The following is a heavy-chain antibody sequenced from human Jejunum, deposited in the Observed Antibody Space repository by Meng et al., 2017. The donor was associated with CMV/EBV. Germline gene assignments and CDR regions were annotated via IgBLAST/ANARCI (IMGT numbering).Heavy chain of an antibody. CDR3: IRGPYGADSWYDY. CDR2: INTDGSNT. CDR1: GFNISTYW. Sequence: SGFNISTYWMHWVRQVPGKGLEWVSRINTDGSNTNYADSVKGRFTISRDNAKSTLYLQMNSLTAEDTAVYYCIRGPYGADSWYDYWGQGTLVTVSS. V-gene: IGHV3-74*01. D-gene: IGHD4-17*01. J-gene: IGHJ4*02.